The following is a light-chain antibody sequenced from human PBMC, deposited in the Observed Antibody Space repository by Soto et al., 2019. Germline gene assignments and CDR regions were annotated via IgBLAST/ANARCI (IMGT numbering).Light chain of an antibody. CDR3: QQYSTYPWT. CDR2: DAS. Sequence: DIQMTPSPSTLSASVGDRVTITCRASQSISSWLAWYQQKPGKAPKVLIFDASSLESGVPSRFSGSGSATEFTLTISSLQPDDFATYYCQQYSTYPWTFGQGTKVDI. J-gene: IGKJ1*01. V-gene: IGKV1-5*01. CDR1: QSISSW.